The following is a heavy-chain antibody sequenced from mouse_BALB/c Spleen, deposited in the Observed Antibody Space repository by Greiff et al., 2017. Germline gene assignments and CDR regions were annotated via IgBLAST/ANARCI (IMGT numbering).Heavy chain of an antibody. J-gene: IGHJ1*01. V-gene: IGHV1-9*01. CDR1: GYTFSSYW. CDR3: ARSNWDGYFDV. D-gene: IGHD4-1*01. Sequence: QVQLQQSGAELMKPGASVKISCKATGYTFSSYWIEWVKQRPGHGLEWIGEILPGSGSTNYNEKFKGKATFTADTSSNTAYMQLSSLTSEDSAVYYCARSNWDGYFDVWGAGTTVTVAS. CDR2: ILPGSGST.